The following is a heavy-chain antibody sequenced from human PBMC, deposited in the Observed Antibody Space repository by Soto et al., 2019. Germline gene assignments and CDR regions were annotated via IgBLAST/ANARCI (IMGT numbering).Heavy chain of an antibody. J-gene: IGHJ6*02. CDR3: ARPREGDYYYGMDV. CDR2: INPNSGGT. D-gene: IGHD1-26*01. V-gene: IGHV1-2*02. Sequence: ASVKVSCKASGYTFTGYYMHWVRQAPGQGLEWMGWINPNSGGTNYAQKFQGRVTMTRDTSISIAYMELSRLRSDDTAVYYCARPREGDYYYGMDVWGQGTTVTVSS. CDR1: GYTFTGYY.